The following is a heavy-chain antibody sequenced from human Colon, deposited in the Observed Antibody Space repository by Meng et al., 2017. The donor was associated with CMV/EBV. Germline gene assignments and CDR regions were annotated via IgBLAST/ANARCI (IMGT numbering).Heavy chain of an antibody. V-gene: IGHV3-21*05. Sequence: GGSLRLSCEGSGFPFNSHSMNWVRQAPGKGLEWISYISSSGKDEYYADSVKGRFTISRDNAKNSLYLQMNSLRAEDTALYHCARGGRWEWSLWGYYGMDVWGQGTTVTVSS. CDR3: ARGGRWEWSLWGYYGMDV. J-gene: IGHJ6*02. CDR1: GFPFNSHS. D-gene: IGHD3-3*01. CDR2: ISSSGKDE.